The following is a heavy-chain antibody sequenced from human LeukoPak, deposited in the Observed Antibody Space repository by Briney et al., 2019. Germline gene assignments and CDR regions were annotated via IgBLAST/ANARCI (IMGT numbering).Heavy chain of an antibody. CDR1: GGSISSYY. J-gene: IGHJ5*02. V-gene: IGHV4-59*08. CDR3: VRSELLWFRESPNWFDP. CDR2: IYYSGST. Sequence: SETLSLTCTVSGGSISSYYWSWIRQPPGKGLEGIGYIYYSGSTNYNPSLKSRVTISVDTSKNQFSLKLSSVTAADTAVYYCVRSELLWFRESPNWFDPWGQGTLVTVSS. D-gene: IGHD3-10*01.